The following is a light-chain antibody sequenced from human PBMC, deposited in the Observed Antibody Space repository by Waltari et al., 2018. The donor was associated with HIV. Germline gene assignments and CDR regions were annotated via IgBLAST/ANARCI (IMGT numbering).Light chain of an antibody. CDR2: QDN. CDR1: TVGDKY. CDR3: QAWDSSLVV. V-gene: IGLV3-1*01. Sequence: SYELTQPPSVSVSPGQTASITCSGDTVGDKYACWYQQKPGQSPVLVIYQDNKRPSGSPERFSGSNSGNTATLTISGTQAMDEADYYCQAWDSSLVVFGGGTKLTVL. J-gene: IGLJ2*01.